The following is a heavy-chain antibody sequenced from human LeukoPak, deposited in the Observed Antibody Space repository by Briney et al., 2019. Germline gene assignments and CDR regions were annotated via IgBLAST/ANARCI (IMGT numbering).Heavy chain of an antibody. CDR3: ARRVDCSSTSCYRTPYFDY. D-gene: IGHD2-2*01. CDR2: IYYSGST. Sequence: SETLSLTCTVSGGSISSSSYYRGWIRQPPGKGLEWFGCIYYSGSTYYNPSLKSRVTISVDTSKNQFSLKLSSVTAADTAVYYCARRVDCSSTSCYRTPYFDYWGQGTLVTVSS. CDR1: GGSISSSSYY. V-gene: IGHV4-39*01. J-gene: IGHJ4*02.